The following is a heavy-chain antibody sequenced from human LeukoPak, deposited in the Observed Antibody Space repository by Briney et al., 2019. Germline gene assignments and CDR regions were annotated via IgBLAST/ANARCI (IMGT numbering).Heavy chain of an antibody. CDR3: VKWHLVWELGDYFDY. CDR1: GFTFSSYA. Sequence: TGGSLRLSCSPSGFTFSSYAMHWIRQAPGNGLEYVSAISSNGGSTYYADSVKGRFTISRDNSKNTLYLQMRSLRVEDTPVYYCVKWHLVWELGDYFDYWGQGTLVTVSS. J-gene: IGHJ4*02. D-gene: IGHD1-26*01. V-gene: IGHV3-64D*09. CDR2: ISSNGGST.